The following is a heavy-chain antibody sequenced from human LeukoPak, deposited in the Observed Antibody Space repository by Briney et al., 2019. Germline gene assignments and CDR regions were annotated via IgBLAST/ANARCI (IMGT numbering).Heavy chain of an antibody. D-gene: IGHD3-22*01. Sequence: GGSLRLSCTASGFTFSSDAMSWVRQAPGKGLEWVSAISGSGVSTYYGDSVKGRFTISRDNSKNTLYLQMNSLRAEDTAVYYCAKVPSYYFDSSGYSKFDYWGQGTLVTVSS. V-gene: IGHV3-23*01. CDR3: AKVPSYYFDSSGYSKFDY. CDR1: GFTFSSDA. CDR2: ISGSGVST. J-gene: IGHJ4*02.